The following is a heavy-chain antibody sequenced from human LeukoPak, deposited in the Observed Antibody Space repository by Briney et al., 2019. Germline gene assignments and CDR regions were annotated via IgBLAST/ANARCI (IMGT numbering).Heavy chain of an antibody. J-gene: IGHJ5*02. Sequence: PGGSLRLSCAASRFTFSNFAMSWVRQTPGKGLEWVSAIGGGGSSTYYPDSVKGRFTISRDNSKNTLFLQMNSLRAEDTAVYYCAKNVSYGDYRWFAPWGQGTLVTVSS. D-gene: IGHD4-17*01. CDR2: IGGGGSST. CDR1: RFTFSNFA. V-gene: IGHV3-23*01. CDR3: AKNVSYGDYRWFAP.